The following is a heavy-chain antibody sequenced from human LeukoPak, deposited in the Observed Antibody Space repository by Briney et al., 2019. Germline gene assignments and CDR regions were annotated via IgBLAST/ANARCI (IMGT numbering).Heavy chain of an antibody. V-gene: IGHV4-59*01. CDR1: GGSISSYS. J-gene: IGHJ5*02. CDR3: ARDQGTWWFDP. D-gene: IGHD3-10*01. CDR2: IYYSGST. Sequence: SDTLSLTCTVSGGSISSYSWRWIRQPPGQGLEWIGYIYYSGSTNYNPSLKSRVTISVDTSKNHFSLKLSSVTAADTALYYCARDQGTWWFDPWGQGTLVTVSS.